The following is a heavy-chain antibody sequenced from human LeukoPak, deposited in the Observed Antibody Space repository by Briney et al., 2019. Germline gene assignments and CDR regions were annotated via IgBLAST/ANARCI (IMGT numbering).Heavy chain of an antibody. D-gene: IGHD2-8*01. CDR2: IYDTGST. Sequence: SETLSLTCTVSGGSSSIYSWSWIRQPPGKGLEWIGYIYDTGSTNYNPSLKSRLTMSVDTSKNHFSLRLTVATAADTAVYYCARRHCTDGVCPLDYWGQGTLVTVSS. J-gene: IGHJ4*02. V-gene: IGHV4-59*08. CDR1: GGSSSIYS. CDR3: ARRHCTDGVCPLDY.